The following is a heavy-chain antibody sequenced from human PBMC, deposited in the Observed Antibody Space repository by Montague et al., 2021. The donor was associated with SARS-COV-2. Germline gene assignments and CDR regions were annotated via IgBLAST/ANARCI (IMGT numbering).Heavy chain of an antibody. CDR2: IDWDDDK. V-gene: IGHV2-70*01. D-gene: IGHD4-23*01. CDR3: ARSYGTTVATRAFDY. Sequence: PALVKPTQTLTLICTFSGFSLSTSGMCVSWIRQPPGKALEWLTPIDWDDDKYYSTSLKTRLTISKDTSKNQVVLTMTNMDPVDTATYYCARSYGTTVATRAFDYWGQGTLVTVSS. J-gene: IGHJ4*02. CDR1: GFSLSTSGMC.